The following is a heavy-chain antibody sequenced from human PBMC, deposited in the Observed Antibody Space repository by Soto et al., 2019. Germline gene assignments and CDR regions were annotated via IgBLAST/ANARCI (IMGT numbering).Heavy chain of an antibody. D-gene: IGHD3-10*01. Sequence: SETLSLTCTVSGGSISSSSYYWGWIRQPPGKGLEWIGSIYYSGSTYYNPSLKSRVTISVDTSKNQFSLKLSSVTAADTAVYYCARLEDGSGSYYMDVWGKGTTVTVSS. J-gene: IGHJ6*03. CDR1: GGSISSSSYY. CDR3: ARLEDGSGSYYMDV. V-gene: IGHV4-39*01. CDR2: IYYSGST.